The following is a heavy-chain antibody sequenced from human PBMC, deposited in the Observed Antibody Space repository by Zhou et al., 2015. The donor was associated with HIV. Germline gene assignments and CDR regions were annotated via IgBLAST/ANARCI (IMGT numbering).Heavy chain of an antibody. CDR1: GYTFTSYY. CDR2: INPSGGST. J-gene: IGHJ4*02. D-gene: IGHD2-15*01. V-gene: IGHV1-46*01. Sequence: QVQLVQSGAEVKKPGASVKVSCKASGYTFTSYYMHWVRQAPGQGLEWMGIINPSGGSTSYAQKFQGRVTMTRDTSTSTVYMELSSLRSEDTAVYYCARDLPQLGYCSGGSCYPSDYWGQGTLVTVSS. CDR3: ARDLPQLGYCSGGSCYPSDY.